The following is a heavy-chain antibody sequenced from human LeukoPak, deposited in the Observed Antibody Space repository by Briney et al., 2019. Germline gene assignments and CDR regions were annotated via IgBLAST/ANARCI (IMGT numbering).Heavy chain of an antibody. Sequence: GGSLRLSCAASGFTFSSYAMHWVRQAPGKGLEWVAVISYDGSNKYYADSVKGRFTISRDNSKNTLYLQMNSLRAADTAVYYCAREGGEITSEDFDYWAREPWSPSP. CDR3: AREGGEITSEDFDY. V-gene: IGHV3-30-3*01. D-gene: IGHD1-14*01. J-gene: IGHJ4*02. CDR2: ISYDGSNK. CDR1: GFTFSSYA.